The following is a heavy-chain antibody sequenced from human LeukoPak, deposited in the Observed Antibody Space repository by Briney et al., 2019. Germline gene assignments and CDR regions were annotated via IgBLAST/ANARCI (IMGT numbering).Heavy chain of an antibody. CDR2: IYYSGST. CDR3: ARHQDSGSYLTSVEY. D-gene: IGHD1-26*01. Sequence: SETLSLTCNVFGNSISSYYWSWIRQPPGKGLEWIGYIYYSGSTNYNPSLKSRVTISVDTSKNQFSLKLSSVTAADAAVYYCARHQDSGSYLTSVEYWGQGTLVTASS. CDR1: GNSISSYY. J-gene: IGHJ4*02. V-gene: IGHV4-59*08.